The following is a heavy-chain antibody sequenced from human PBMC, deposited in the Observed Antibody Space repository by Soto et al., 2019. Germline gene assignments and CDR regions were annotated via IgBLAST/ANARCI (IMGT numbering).Heavy chain of an antibody. V-gene: IGHV3-15*07. CDR2: IKSKTDGGTT. CDR3: TTDPDYYGGNPYYYYYGMDV. CDR1: GFTFSNAW. J-gene: IGHJ6*02. Sequence: PGGSLRLSCAASGFTFSNAWMNWVRQAPGKGLEWVGRIKSKTDGGTTDYAAPVKGRFTISRDDSKNTLYLQMNSLKTEDTAVYYCTTDPDYYGGNPYYYYYGMDVWGQGTTVTVSS. D-gene: IGHD4-17*01.